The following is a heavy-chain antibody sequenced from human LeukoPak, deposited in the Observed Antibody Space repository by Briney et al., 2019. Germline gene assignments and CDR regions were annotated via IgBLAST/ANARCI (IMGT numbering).Heavy chain of an antibody. CDR3: ARVRPGRVTIFGVVNKDNWFDP. V-gene: IGHV1-8*01. CDR1: GYTFTSYD. D-gene: IGHD3-3*01. Sequence: ASVKVSCKASGYTFTSYDINWVRQATGPGLEWMGWMNPNSGNTGYAQKFQGRVTMTRNTSISTAYMELSSLRSEDTAVYYCARVRPGRVTIFGVVNKDNWFDPWGQGTLVTVSS. CDR2: MNPNSGNT. J-gene: IGHJ5*02.